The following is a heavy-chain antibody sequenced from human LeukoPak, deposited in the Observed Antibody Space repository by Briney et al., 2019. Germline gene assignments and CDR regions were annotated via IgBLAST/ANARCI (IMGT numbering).Heavy chain of an antibody. J-gene: IGHJ4*02. CDR3: ARDANDEAFFDY. V-gene: IGHV3-30*02. CDR2: VRYDGSNK. D-gene: IGHD3-3*02. CDR1: GFTFSNYG. Sequence: GGSLRLSCAASGFTFSNYGMHWVRQAPGKGLEWVAFVRYDGSNKYYADSVKGRFTISRDNSKNTLYLQMNSLRAEDTAVYYCARDANDEAFFDYWGQGTLVTVSS.